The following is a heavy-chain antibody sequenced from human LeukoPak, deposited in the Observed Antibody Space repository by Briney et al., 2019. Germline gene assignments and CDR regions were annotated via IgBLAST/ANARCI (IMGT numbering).Heavy chain of an antibody. J-gene: IGHJ5*02. D-gene: IGHD4-11*01. Sequence: ASVTVSFKASGGTFSSYAISWVRQAPGQGLEWMGGIIPIFGTANYAQKFQGRVTITTDESTSTAYMELSSLRSEDTAVYYCARTDSIWFDPWGQGTLVTVSS. V-gene: IGHV1-69*05. CDR2: IIPIFGTA. CDR1: GGTFSSYA. CDR3: ARTDSIWFDP.